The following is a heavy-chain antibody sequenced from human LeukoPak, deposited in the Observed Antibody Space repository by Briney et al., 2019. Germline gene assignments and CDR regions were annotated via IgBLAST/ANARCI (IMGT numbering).Heavy chain of an antibody. V-gene: IGHV3-30*18. CDR2: ISYDGSNI. Sequence: GGSLRLSCAASGFTFSSYGTHWVRQAPGKGLEWVAVISYDGSNIYYADSVKGRFTISRDNSKNTLYLQMNSLRAEDTAVYYCAKESFGGGYTFRAFDIWGQGTMVTVSS. J-gene: IGHJ3*02. D-gene: IGHD1-26*01. CDR1: GFTFSSYG. CDR3: AKESFGGGYTFRAFDI.